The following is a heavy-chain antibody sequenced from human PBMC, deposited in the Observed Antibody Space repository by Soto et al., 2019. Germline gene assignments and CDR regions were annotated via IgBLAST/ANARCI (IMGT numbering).Heavy chain of an antibody. V-gene: IGHV6-1*01. J-gene: IGHJ4*02. D-gene: IGHD3-22*01. Sequence: PSQTLSLTCAISGDSVSINSAAWNLIRQSPSRGLEWLGRTYCRSKWYNDYAVSVKSRITINPDTSKNQFSLQLNSVTPEDTAVYYCAREVGYYDSSGDFDYWGQGTLVTVSS. CDR2: TYCRSKWYN. CDR1: GDSVSINSAA. CDR3: AREVGYYDSSGDFDY.